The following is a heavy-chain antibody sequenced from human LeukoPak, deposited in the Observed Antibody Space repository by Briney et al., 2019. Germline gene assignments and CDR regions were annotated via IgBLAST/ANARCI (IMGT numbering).Heavy chain of an antibody. Sequence: SETLSLTCTVSGGSISTFYWSWIRQPPGKGQEWIGHIHYTGSTNYNPSLKSRVTISVDTSKKQFSLNLSSVTAADTALYYCARGSFGAHYYYGIDVWGQGTTVTVSS. J-gene: IGHJ6*02. CDR2: IHYTGST. V-gene: IGHV4-59*01. CDR3: ARGSFGAHYYYGIDV. D-gene: IGHD3-10*01. CDR1: GGSISTFY.